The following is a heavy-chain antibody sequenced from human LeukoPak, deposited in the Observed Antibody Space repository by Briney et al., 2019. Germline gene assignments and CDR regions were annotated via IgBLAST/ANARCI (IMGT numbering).Heavy chain of an antibody. D-gene: IGHD6-13*01. CDR2: ISAYNGNT. J-gene: IGHJ6*02. CDR3: AKVRAAAAHYYYYGMDV. Sequence: ASVKVSCKASGYTFTSYGISWVRQAPGQGLEWRGWISAYNGNTNYAQKLQGRVTMTTDTSTSTAYMELRSLRSDDTAVYYCAKVRAAAAHYYYYGMDVWGQGTLVTVSS. CDR1: GYTFTSYG. V-gene: IGHV1-18*01.